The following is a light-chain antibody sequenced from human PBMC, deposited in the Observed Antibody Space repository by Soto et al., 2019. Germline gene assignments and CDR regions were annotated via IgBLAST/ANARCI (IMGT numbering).Light chain of an antibody. Sequence: EIVLTQSPATLSLSPGERATLSCRASQSVSSNLAWYQQKPGQAPRLLIYGASTRATGIPARFSGSGSGTEFTLTISSLQSEDFAVYYCQQYVDSPETFGGGTKV. CDR3: QQYVDSPET. CDR2: GAS. V-gene: IGKV3-15*01. CDR1: QSVSSN. J-gene: IGKJ4*01.